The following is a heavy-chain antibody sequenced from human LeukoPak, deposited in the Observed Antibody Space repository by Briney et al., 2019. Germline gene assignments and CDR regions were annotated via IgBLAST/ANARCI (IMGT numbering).Heavy chain of an antibody. CDR3: ARDTAPGDYYYGMDV. Sequence: GGSLRLSCVASGFTFSNYNMNWVRQAPGKGLEWVSSISTSSSYIYYADSVKGRFTFSRDNAKNSLYLQMNSLRAEDTAVYYCARDTAPGDYYYGMDVWGQGTTVTVSS. CDR1: GFTFSNYN. D-gene: IGHD2-21*01. J-gene: IGHJ6*02. V-gene: IGHV3-21*04. CDR2: ISTSSSYI.